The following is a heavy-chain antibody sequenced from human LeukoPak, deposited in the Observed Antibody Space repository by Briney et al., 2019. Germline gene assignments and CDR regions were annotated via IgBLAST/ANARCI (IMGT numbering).Heavy chain of an antibody. J-gene: IGHJ4*02. Sequence: PGGSLRLSCAASGFTFSSYAMSWVRQAPGKGLEWVSAISGSGGSTYYADSVKGRFTISRDNSKNTLYLQMNSLRAEDTAVYYCAKDAPHSGYGRSRLLTAAGSAPYYYDSSGYYYYWGQGTLVTVSS. V-gene: IGHV3-23*01. CDR1: GFTFSSYA. D-gene: IGHD3-22*01. CDR2: ISGSGGST. CDR3: AKDAPHSGYGRSRLLTAAGSAPYYYDSSGYYYY.